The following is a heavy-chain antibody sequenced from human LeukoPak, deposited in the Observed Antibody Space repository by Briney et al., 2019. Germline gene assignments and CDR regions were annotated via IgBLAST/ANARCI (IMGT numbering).Heavy chain of an antibody. Sequence: SETLSLTCAVYGGSFSGYYWSWIRQPPGKGLEWIGEINHSGSTNYNPSLKSRVTISVDTSKNQFSLKLSSVTAADTAVYYCARAGIAAAGTLYQFDYWGQGTLVTVSS. CDR2: INHSGST. J-gene: IGHJ4*02. D-gene: IGHD6-13*01. CDR3: ARAGIAAAGTLYQFDY. CDR1: GGSFSGYY. V-gene: IGHV4-34*01.